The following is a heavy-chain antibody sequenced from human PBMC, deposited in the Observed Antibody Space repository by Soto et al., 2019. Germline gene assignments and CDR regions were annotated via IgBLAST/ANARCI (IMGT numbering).Heavy chain of an antibody. CDR3: ATNGQLPYYYYGMDV. V-gene: IGHV1-18*01. Sequence: QVKLLQSGAEVKKPGASVKVSCKASGYTFTKYGISWVRQAPGQGLEWMGWISGYNGNTNYAQKYQGRITMTIDTPTTTAYMELGSLTSDDTAVYYCATNGQLPYYYYGMDVWGQATTVTVSS. J-gene: IGHJ6*02. CDR1: GYTFTKYG. CDR2: ISGYNGNT. D-gene: IGHD1-26*01.